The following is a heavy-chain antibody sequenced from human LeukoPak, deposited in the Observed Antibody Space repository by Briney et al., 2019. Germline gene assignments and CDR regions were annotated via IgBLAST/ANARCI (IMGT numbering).Heavy chain of an antibody. CDR1: GGSISSSSYY. CDR3: ARESKRTYYYGSGSSPINWFDP. J-gene: IGHJ5*02. D-gene: IGHD3-10*01. V-gene: IGHV4-39*07. CDR2: IYHGAST. Sequence: PSETLSLTYTVSGGSISSSSYYWGWIRQPPGKGLEWIGSIYHGASTYYNPSLKSRVTISVDTSKSQFSLKLSSVTAADTAVYYCARESKRTYYYGSGSSPINWFDPWGQGTLVTVSS.